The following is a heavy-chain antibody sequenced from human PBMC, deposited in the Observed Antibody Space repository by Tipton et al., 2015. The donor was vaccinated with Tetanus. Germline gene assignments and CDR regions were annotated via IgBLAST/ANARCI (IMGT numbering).Heavy chain of an antibody. CDR1: GGSFSDGAYY. D-gene: IGHD1-1*01. Sequence: TLSLTCTVSGGSFSDGAYYWSWIRQYPGKGLEWIGCIYYSGSTIYNPSLKSRVTVSVDTSKNQFSLRLDSVTAADTAVYYCARANNEFPKKGPFDSWGQGSLVIVSS. CDR2: IYYSGST. J-gene: IGHJ4*02. CDR3: ARANNEFPKKGPFDS. V-gene: IGHV4-31*03.